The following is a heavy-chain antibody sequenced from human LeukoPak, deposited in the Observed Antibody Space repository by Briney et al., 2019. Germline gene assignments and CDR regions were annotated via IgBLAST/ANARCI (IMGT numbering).Heavy chain of an antibody. V-gene: IGHV3-23*01. D-gene: IGHD3-9*01. CDR2: ISASGGST. CDR3: AKSTTLRYFTIPDY. J-gene: IGHJ4*02. Sequence: GGSLRLSCAASGFTFSSSAMSWVRQVPGKGLEWVSGISASGGSTYYADSVRGRFTISRDNSKNTLYVQMNSLRAEDTAVYYCAKSTTLRYFTIPDYWGQGTLVTVSS. CDR1: GFTFSSSA.